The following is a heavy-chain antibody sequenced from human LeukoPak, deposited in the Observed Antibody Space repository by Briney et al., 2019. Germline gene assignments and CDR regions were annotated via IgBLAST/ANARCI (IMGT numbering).Heavy chain of an antibody. CDR1: GGSISSGSYY. CDR3: ARGFEYSSSSFDY. CDR2: IYTSGST. J-gene: IGHJ4*02. Sequence: SETLSLTCTVSGGSISSGSYYWSWIRQPAGKGLEWIGRIYTSGSTNYNPSLKSRVTISVDTSKNQFSLKLSSVTAADTAVYYCARGFEYSSSSFDYWGQGTLVTVSS. V-gene: IGHV4-61*02. D-gene: IGHD6-6*01.